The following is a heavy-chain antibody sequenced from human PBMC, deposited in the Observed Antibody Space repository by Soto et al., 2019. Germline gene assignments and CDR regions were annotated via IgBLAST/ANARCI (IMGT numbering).Heavy chain of an antibody. J-gene: IGHJ6*02. CDR2: INTGTAST. CDR3: ARGPQDSYGMDV. CDR1: GYSFSDYT. Sequence: QVHLVQSGAEVKKPGASVKVSCKASGYSFSDYTIHWVRRAPGQPPEWMARINTGTASTEYSQKFQGRVTITRDASATTAYMDLSSLRSEDTAVYYCARGPQDSYGMDVWGQGTTFTVS. V-gene: IGHV1-3*04.